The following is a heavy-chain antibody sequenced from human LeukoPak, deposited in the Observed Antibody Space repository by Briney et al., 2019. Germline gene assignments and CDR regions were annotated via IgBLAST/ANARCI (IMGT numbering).Heavy chain of an antibody. D-gene: IGHD2-15*01. CDR2: ISGSGGNT. Sequence: GGSLRLSCAVSGFTFSAYGMTWVRQAPGKGLEWVSGISGSGGNTYYADSVKGRFTISRDNSKNTLYLQMNSLRAEDTAVFYCVKDECGCRCGRCYSGPPYYFGSWGQGILVTVSS. J-gene: IGHJ4*02. CDR1: GFTFSAYG. V-gene: IGHV3-23*01. CDR3: VKDECGCRCGRCYSGPPYYFGS.